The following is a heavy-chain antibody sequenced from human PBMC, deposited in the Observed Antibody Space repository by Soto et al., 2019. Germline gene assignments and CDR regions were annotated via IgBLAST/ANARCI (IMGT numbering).Heavy chain of an antibody. V-gene: IGHV3-23*01. J-gene: IGHJ4*02. CDR2: ISGSGGST. CDR3: AKVTHYDFWSGYYTRDRYPFDY. D-gene: IGHD3-3*01. Sequence: GGSLRLSCAASGFTFSSYAMSWVRQAPGKGLEWVSAISGSGGSTYYADSVKGRFTISRDNSKNTLYLQMNSLRAEDTAVYYCAKVTHYDFWSGYYTRDRYPFDYWGQGTLVTVSS. CDR1: GFTFSSYA.